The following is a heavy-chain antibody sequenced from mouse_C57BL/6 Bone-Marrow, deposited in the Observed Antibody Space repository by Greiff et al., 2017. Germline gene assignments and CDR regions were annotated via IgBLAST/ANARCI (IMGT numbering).Heavy chain of an antibody. J-gene: IGHJ1*03. Sequence: EVQLQQSGPELVKPGASVKISCKASGYTFTDYYMNWVKQSHGKSLEWIGDINPNNGGTSYNQKFKGKATLTVDKSSSTAYMEVRSLTSEDSAVYYCARNNRGWYFDVWGTGTTVTVSS. CDR2: INPNNGGT. V-gene: IGHV1-26*01. CDR3: ARNNRGWYFDV. CDR1: GYTFTDYY.